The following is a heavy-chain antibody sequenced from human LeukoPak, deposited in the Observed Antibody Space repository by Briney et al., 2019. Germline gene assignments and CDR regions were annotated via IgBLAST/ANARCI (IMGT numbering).Heavy chain of an antibody. J-gene: IGHJ6*02. Sequence: ASVKVSCKASGYTFTSYGISWVRQAPGQGLEWMGSISAYNGNTNYAQKLQGRVTMTTDTSTSTAYMELRSLRSDDTAVYYCARRSVDTAMAKGYYYYYYGMDVWGQGTTVTVSS. CDR3: ARRSVDTAMAKGYYYYYYGMDV. CDR2: ISAYNGNT. CDR1: GYTFTSYG. V-gene: IGHV1-18*01. D-gene: IGHD5-18*01.